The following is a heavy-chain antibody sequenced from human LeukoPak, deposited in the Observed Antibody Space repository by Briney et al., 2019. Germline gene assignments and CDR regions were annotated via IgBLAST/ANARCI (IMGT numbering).Heavy chain of an antibody. V-gene: IGHV1-18*01. J-gene: IGHJ4*02. CDR3: AREYYSNRQPDLHY. Sequence: ASVKVSCKASGYTFTSYGISWVRQAPGQGLEWMGWISAYNGNTNYAQKLQGRVTMTTDTSTSTAYMELRSLRSDDTAVYYCAREYYSNRQPDLHYWGQGTLVTVSS. CDR2: ISAYNGNT. CDR1: GYTFTSYG. D-gene: IGHD4-11*01.